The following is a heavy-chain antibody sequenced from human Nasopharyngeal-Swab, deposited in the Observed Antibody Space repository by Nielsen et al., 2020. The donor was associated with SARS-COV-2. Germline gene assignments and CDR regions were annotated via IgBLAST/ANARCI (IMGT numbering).Heavy chain of an antibody. CDR3: AKSPPYYYDSSGYYDY. D-gene: IGHD3-22*01. CDR2: ISSSSSYI. J-gene: IGHJ4*02. V-gene: IGHV3-21*04. CDR1: GFTFSSYS. Sequence: GESLKISCAASGFTFSSYSMNWVRQAPGKGLEWVSSISSSSSYIYYADSVKGRFTISRDNSKNTLYLQMNSLRAEDTAVYYCAKSPPYYYDSSGYYDYWGQGTLVTVSS.